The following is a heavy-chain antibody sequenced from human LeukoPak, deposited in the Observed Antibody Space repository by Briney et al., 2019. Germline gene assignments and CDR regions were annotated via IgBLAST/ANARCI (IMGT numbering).Heavy chain of an antibody. CDR2: ISGYNGNT. CDR3: ARAHLLYSDWLPLYYFDY. CDR1: GYTITSYG. Sequence: GASVKVSCKGSGYTITSYGISWVRQAPGQGLEWMGWISGYNGNTKYAQKVQVRVTMATDTSTSTAYMELRSLRTDDTAVYYCARAHLLYSDWLPLYYFDYWGQGTLVTVSS. J-gene: IGHJ4*02. V-gene: IGHV1-18*01. D-gene: IGHD3-9*01.